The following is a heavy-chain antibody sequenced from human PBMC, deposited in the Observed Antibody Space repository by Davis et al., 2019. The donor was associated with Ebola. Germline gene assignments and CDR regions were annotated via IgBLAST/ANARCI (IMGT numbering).Heavy chain of an antibody. V-gene: IGHV3-11*01. CDR1: GFTFSDYY. J-gene: IGHJ3*02. D-gene: IGHD1-26*01. CDR3: AGQWELVDAFDI. Sequence: GESLKISCAASGFTFSDYYMSWIRQAPGKGLEWVSYISSSGSTIYYADSVKGRFTISRDNAKNSLYLQMNSLRAEDTAVYYGAGQWELVDAFDIWGQGTMVTVSS. CDR2: ISSSGSTI.